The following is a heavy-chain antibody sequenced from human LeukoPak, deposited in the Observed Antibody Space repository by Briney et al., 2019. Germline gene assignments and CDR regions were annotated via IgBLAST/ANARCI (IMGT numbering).Heavy chain of an antibody. D-gene: IGHD1-1*01. Sequence: HPGGSLRLSCATSGFTFSSYWMHRVRQAPAKGLEWVSWTSSSGTTKYYADSVKGRFTISRDNAKNSLYLQMNSLRAEDTAVYYCAREGTSNGFDIWGQGIMVTVSS. CDR1: GFTFSSYW. CDR3: AREGTSNGFDI. J-gene: IGHJ3*02. CDR2: TSSSGTTK. V-gene: IGHV3-48*04.